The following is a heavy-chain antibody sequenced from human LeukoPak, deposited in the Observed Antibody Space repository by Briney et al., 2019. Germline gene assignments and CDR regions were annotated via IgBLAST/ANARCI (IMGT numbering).Heavy chain of an antibody. CDR1: GVTFRIYE. Sequence: GGSLRLSCAASGVTFRIYEMNWVRQAPGKGLEWVSYIGTITTSTYYADSVKGRFTVSRDDAKSSLYLQMSSLRAEDTAVYYCARTVYDLRGQRLVPGLEYWGQGTLVTVSS. D-gene: IGHD6-13*01. CDR3: ARTVYDLRGQRLVPGLEY. CDR2: IGTITTST. J-gene: IGHJ4*02. V-gene: IGHV3-48*03.